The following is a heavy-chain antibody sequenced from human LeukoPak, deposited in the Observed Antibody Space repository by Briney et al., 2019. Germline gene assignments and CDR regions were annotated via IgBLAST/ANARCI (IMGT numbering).Heavy chain of an antibody. D-gene: IGHD6-19*01. CDR1: GFTFSSYA. J-gene: IGHJ4*02. CDR2: IRGSGGGT. CDR3: AKAGIGVVGYFDY. V-gene: IGHV3-23*01. Sequence: PGGSLRLSCAASGFTFSSYAMSWVRQAPGKGLEWVSAIRGSGGGTYYADSVKGRFTIHRDNSKNTLYLQMNSLRDEDTALYYCAKAGIGVVGYFDYWGQGTLVTVSS.